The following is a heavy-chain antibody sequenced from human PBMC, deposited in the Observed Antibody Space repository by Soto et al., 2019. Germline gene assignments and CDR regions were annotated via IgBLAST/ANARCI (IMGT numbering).Heavy chain of an antibody. J-gene: IGHJ6*02. Sequence: ASVKVSCKASGGSLSNYGISWVRQAPGQGLEWMGAIIPVFGTPNYAQKFQDRVTITADESTTTVYMEVRSLTSEDTAVYYCARGDATKIVVTTYYGMDVWGQGTTVT. D-gene: IGHD3-22*01. V-gene: IGHV1-69*13. CDR2: IIPVFGTP. CDR3: ARGDATKIVVTTYYGMDV. CDR1: GGSLSNYG.